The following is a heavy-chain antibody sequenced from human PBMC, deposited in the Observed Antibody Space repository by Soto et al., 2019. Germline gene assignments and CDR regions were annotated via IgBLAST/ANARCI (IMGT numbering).Heavy chain of an antibody. Sequence: ASVKVSCKASRVAFSKFIVTWVRQAPGLGLEWVGGIIPIFGTANYAQKFQGRVTITADESTSTSYMEVNNLRSEDTAVYYCAKARYSSTMGYYYGMDVWGQGTTVTVYS. CDR1: RVAFSKFI. CDR2: IIPIFGTA. J-gene: IGHJ6*02. D-gene: IGHD2-2*01. V-gene: IGHV1-69*13. CDR3: AKARYSSTMGYYYGMDV.